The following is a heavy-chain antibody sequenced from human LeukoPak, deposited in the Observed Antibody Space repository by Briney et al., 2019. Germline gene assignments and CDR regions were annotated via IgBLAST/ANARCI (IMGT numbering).Heavy chain of an antibody. CDR1: GYSFTSYW. V-gene: IGHV5-51*01. J-gene: IGHJ6*02. CDR3: ARHSKLVVVPADYGMDV. D-gene: IGHD2-2*01. CDR2: IYPGDSDT. Sequence: GESLKISCKGSGYSFTSYWIGWVRQMPGKGLEWMGIIYPGDSDTRYSPSFQGQVPISADKSISTAYLQWSSLKASDTAMYYCARHSKLVVVPADYGMDVWGQGTTVTVSS.